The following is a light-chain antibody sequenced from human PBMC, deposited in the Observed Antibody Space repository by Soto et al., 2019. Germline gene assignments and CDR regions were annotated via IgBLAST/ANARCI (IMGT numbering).Light chain of an antibody. CDR3: QKYSSVIT. CDR1: EGISSY. V-gene: IGKV1-27*01. J-gene: IGKJ5*01. Sequence: DIQMTPSPSSLSAYVGDRVTITCRASEGISSYLAWYQQKLGKVPKLLISAASTLQSGVPSRFSGSGSGTDFTLTSSSLQPEDVATYYCQKYSSVITFGQGTRLEIK. CDR2: AAS.